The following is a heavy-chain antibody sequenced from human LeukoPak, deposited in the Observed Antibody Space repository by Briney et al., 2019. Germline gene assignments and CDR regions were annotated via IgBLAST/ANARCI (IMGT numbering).Heavy chain of an antibody. CDR2: INHSGST. CDR1: GGFFRGYY. CDR3: ARDGGTRLGFDP. V-gene: IGHV4-34*01. D-gene: IGHD3-16*01. J-gene: IGHJ5*02. Sequence: PSDTVSLTCAVWGGFFRGYYWIGTRQPPGRGWEWIGEINHSGSTHYNPSLKRRVTISVDTSKNQFSLKLSSVTAADTGVYYCARDGGTRLGFDPWVQGTLVTDSS.